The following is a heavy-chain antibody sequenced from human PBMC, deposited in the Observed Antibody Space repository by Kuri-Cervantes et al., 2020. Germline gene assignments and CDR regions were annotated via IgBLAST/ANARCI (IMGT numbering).Heavy chain of an antibody. CDR2: ILPAFGTS. V-gene: IGHV1-69*06. D-gene: IGHD3-22*01. Sequence: KISCKASGGTFTTYAFSWVRQAPGQGLEWMGGILPAFGTSNYAQNFQDRVTITADKSMSTAYMELSSLRSEDTAVYYCWVGYYDSSGYYYVFDYWGQGILVTVSS. J-gene: IGHJ4*02. CDR3: WVGYYDSSGYYYVFDY. CDR1: GGTFTTYA.